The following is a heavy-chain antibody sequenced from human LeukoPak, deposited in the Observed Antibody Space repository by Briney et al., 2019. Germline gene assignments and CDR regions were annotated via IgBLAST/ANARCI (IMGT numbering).Heavy chain of an antibody. J-gene: IGHJ6*02. D-gene: IGHD6-13*01. CDR3: AKDMSSSSWYLTGDYYCYYGMDV. Sequence: GRSLRLSCAASGFTFSSYGMHWVRQAPGKGLEWVAVISYDGSNKYYADSVKGRFTISRDNSKNPLYLQMNSLRAEDTAVYYCAKDMSSSSWYLTGDYYCYYGMDVWGQGTTVTVSS. CDR2: ISYDGSNK. CDR1: GFTFSSYG. V-gene: IGHV3-30*18.